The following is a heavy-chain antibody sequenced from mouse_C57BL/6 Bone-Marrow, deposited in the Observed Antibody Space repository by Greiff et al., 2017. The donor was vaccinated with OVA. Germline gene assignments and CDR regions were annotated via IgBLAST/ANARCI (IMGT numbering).Heavy chain of an antibody. V-gene: IGHV1-15*01. CDR1: VYTFTDYE. CDR3: TRRGNYVYYAMDY. Sequence: QVQLQQSGAELVRPGASVTLSCKASVYTFTDYEMHWVKQTPVHGLEWIGAIDPETGGTAYNQKFKGKAILTADKSSSTAYMELRSLTSEDSAVYYCTRRGNYVYYAMDYWGQGTSVTVSS. D-gene: IGHD2-1*01. CDR2: IDPETGGT. J-gene: IGHJ4*01.